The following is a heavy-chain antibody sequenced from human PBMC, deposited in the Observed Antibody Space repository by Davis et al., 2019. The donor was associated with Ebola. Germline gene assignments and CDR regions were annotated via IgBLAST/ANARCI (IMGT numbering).Heavy chain of an antibody. V-gene: IGHV4-61*08. D-gene: IGHD4-17*01. J-gene: IGHJ5*02. Sequence: SETLSLTCTVSGGSISSGDYYWSWIRQPPGKGLEWIAYVSNSGTTSYSPSLKSRVTISLDTSKKQVSLKLGAVTAADTAVYYCARGGDYVRWFDPRGQGTLVTVSS. CDR3: ARGGDYVRWFDP. CDR1: GGSISSGDYY. CDR2: VSNSGTT.